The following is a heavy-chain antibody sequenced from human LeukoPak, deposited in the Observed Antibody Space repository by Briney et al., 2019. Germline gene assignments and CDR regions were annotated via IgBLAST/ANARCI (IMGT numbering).Heavy chain of an antibody. CDR2: INHSGST. CDR1: GGSFSGYY. Sequence: PSETLSLTCAVSGGSFSGYYWSWLRQPPGKGLEWIGEINHSGSTNYNPSLKSRVTISVDTSKNQFPLKLSSVTAADTAVYYCARGGVYYDSSGPIGYWGQGTLVTVSS. J-gene: IGHJ4*02. D-gene: IGHD3-22*01. CDR3: ARGGVYYDSSGPIGY. V-gene: IGHV4-34*01.